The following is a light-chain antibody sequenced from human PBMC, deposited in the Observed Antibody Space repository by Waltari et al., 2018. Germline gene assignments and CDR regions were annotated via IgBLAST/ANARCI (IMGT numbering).Light chain of an antibody. J-gene: IGLJ2*01. CDR2: SNS. V-gene: IGLV1-44*01. CDR1: RSNIESHP. Sequence: QPVVTQPPSAAGTPGQRVTISCSGSRSNIESHPVNWYQQLPGRAPKVLIYSNSQRPSGVPDRFSGSKSGKSASLAISGLQSEDEADYYCASWDYSLNGVVFGGGTKLTVL. CDR3: ASWDYSLNGVV.